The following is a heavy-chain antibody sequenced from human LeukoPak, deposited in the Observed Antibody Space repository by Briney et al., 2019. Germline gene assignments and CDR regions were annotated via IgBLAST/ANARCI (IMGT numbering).Heavy chain of an antibody. CDR1: GGSISSYY. V-gene: IGHV4-59*01. J-gene: IGHJ4*02. Sequence: SETLSLTCTVSGGSISSYYWSWIRQPPGKGPEWIGYIYYSGSTNYNPSLKSRVTISVDTSKNQFSLKLSSVTAADTAVYYCASQPAAGIYFDYWGQGTLVTVSS. D-gene: IGHD6-13*01. CDR3: ASQPAAGIYFDY. CDR2: IYYSGST.